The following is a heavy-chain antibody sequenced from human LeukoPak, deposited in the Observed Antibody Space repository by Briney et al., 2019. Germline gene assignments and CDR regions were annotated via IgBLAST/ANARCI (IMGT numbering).Heavy chain of an antibody. CDR1: GYTFTSYY. CDR3: ARDEDYGIFVNVDY. J-gene: IGHJ4*02. CDR2: INPSGGST. D-gene: IGHD4-17*01. Sequence: GASVKVSCKASGYTFTSYYMHWVRQAPGQGLEWMGIINPSGGSTSYAQKFQGRVTMTTDTSTSTAYMELRSLRSDGTAVYYCARDEDYGIFVNVDYWGQGTLVTVSS. V-gene: IGHV1-46*01.